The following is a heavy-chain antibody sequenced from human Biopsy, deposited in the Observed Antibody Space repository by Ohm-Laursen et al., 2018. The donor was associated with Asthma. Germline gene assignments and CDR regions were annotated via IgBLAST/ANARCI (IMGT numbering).Heavy chain of an antibody. CDR1: GDSFNNFA. J-gene: IGHJ6*02. V-gene: IGHV1-69*01. Sequence: SPVKVSCKASGDSFNNFAISWVRQAPGQGLEWMGGLIPVLGTPDHAQMFEGRVTITADESTSTAYMELSSLRSEDTAVYYCARGYSGTDRIVYYYSGLEVWGQGTTVTVSS. CDR2: LIPVLGTP. CDR3: ARGYSGTDRIVYYYSGLEV. D-gene: IGHD5-12*01.